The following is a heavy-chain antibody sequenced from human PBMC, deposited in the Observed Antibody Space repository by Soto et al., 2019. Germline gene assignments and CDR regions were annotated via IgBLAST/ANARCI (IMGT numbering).Heavy chain of an antibody. Sequence: EVQLVESGGGLVQPGGSLRLSCAASGFTFSSYWMHWVRQAPGKGLVWVSRINSDGSSTSYADSVKGRFTIFRDKPKNTLYLQMNSLRAEDTAVYYCVRTSLVVAAATREDYWGQGTLVTVSS. J-gene: IGHJ4*02. V-gene: IGHV3-74*01. CDR1: GFTFSSYW. D-gene: IGHD2-15*01. CDR2: INSDGSST. CDR3: VRTSLVVAAATREDY.